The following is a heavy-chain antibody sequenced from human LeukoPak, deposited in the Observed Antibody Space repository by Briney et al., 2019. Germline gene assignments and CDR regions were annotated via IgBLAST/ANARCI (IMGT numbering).Heavy chain of an antibody. Sequence: ASVKVSCKASGYTFTNYYIHWVRQATGQGLEWMGWMNPNSGNTGYAQKFQGRVTITRNTSISTAYMELSSLRSEDTAVYYCARAGNFWSGYYTSYYYMDVWGKGTTVTVSS. D-gene: IGHD3-3*01. CDR1: GYTFTNYY. V-gene: IGHV1-8*03. CDR3: ARAGNFWSGYYTSYYYMDV. CDR2: MNPNSGNT. J-gene: IGHJ6*03.